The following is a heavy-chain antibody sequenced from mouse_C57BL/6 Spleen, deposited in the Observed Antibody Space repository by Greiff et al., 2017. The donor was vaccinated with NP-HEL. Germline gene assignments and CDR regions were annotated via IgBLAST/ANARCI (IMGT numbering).Heavy chain of an antibody. V-gene: IGHV1-62-2*01. D-gene: IGHD3-1*01. CDR2: FYPGSGSI. Sequence: VKLMESGAELVKPGASVKLSCKASGYTFTEYTIHWVKQRSGQGLEWIGWFYPGSGSIKYNEKFKDKATLTADKSSSTAYMELSRLTSEDSAVYFCARHEDRDSVWFAYWGQGTLVTVSA. J-gene: IGHJ3*01. CDR1: GYTFTEYT. CDR3: ARHEDRDSVWFAY.